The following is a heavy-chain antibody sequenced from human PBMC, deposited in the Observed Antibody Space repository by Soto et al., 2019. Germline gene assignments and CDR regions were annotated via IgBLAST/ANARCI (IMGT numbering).Heavy chain of an antibody. Sequence: EVHLVQSGGGLVQPGGSLTLLCLAPGFPFTALALHWVPRPPGKGLEGVAAISNRGFSAYYADSVKGRFTSSRDKSTKTLSLHMHTLRVEDTAVYFCAKAFCDAATCFPCESWGQGTPVAVSP. J-gene: IGHJ4*02. CDR3: AKAFCDAATCFPCES. V-gene: IGHV3-23*04. D-gene: IGHD2-21*01. CDR1: GFPFTALA. CDR2: ISNRGFSA.